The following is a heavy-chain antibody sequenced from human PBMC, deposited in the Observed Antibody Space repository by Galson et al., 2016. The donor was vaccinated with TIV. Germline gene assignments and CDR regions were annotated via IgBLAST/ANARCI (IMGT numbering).Heavy chain of an antibody. CDR3: TRAAGKNGASCYATCETFDI. V-gene: IGHV6-1*01. D-gene: IGHD2-2*01. J-gene: IGHJ3*02. CDR1: GDSVSSDSAA. Sequence: CAISGDSVSSDSAAWNWVRQSPSRGLEWLGRTYYRSRWYYDYKVSVKSRITINPDTSKNQFSLQLKPVTPEDTAVYYCTRAAGKNGASCYATCETFDIWGQGTMVTVSS. CDR2: TYYRSRWYY.